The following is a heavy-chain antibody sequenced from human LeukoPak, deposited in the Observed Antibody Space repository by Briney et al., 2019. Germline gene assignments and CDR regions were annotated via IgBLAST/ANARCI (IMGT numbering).Heavy chain of an antibody. CDR2: INWNGGST. D-gene: IGHD3-22*01. Sequence: GGSLRLSSAASGFTFDDYGMSWVRQAPGKGLEWVSGINWNGGSTGYADSVKGRFTISRDNAKNSLYLQMNSLRAEDTALYYCASGNYYDSSGYYYSFDYWGQGTLVTVSS. CDR3: ASGNYYDSSGYYYSFDY. CDR1: GFTFDDYG. J-gene: IGHJ4*02. V-gene: IGHV3-20*04.